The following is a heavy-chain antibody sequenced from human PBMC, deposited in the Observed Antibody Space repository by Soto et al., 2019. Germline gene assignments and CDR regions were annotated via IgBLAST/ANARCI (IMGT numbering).Heavy chain of an antibody. D-gene: IGHD3-10*01. CDR3: AKRAFYGSGIPNYYGMDV. V-gene: IGHV3-23*01. CDR1: GFTFSNYA. Sequence: VHLLESGGGLVQPGGSLRLSCAASGFTFSNYAMTWVRQAPGKGLEWVSVISGTGGGTNNADSAKGRFTTSRDKSKNTLYLQMNSLRAEDTAVYYCAKRAFYGSGIPNYYGMDVWGQVTAVTVSS. J-gene: IGHJ6*02. CDR2: ISGTGGGT.